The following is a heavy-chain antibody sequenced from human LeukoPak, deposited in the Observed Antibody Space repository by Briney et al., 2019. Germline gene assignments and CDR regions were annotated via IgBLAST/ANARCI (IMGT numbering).Heavy chain of an antibody. V-gene: IGHV4-38-2*02. J-gene: IGHJ3*02. CDR1: GYSISSGYY. CDR3: ARDKREHRSTDAFDI. D-gene: IGHD1/OR15-1a*01. Sequence: KSSETLSLTCAVSGYSISSGYYWGWIRQPPGKGLEWIGSIYHSGSTYYNPSLESRVTISVDTSKNQFSLKLSSVTAADTAVYYCARDKREHRSTDAFDIWGQGTMVTVSS. CDR2: IYHSGST.